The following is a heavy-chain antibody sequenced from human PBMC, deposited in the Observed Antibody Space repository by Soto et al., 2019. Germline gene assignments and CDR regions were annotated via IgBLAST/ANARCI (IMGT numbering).Heavy chain of an antibody. CDR1: GYTFTSYA. V-gene: IGHV1-18*01. CDR3: AKSLRGVIIDFDY. CDR2: ISAYNGNT. Sequence: ASVKVSCKASGYTFTSYAISWVRQAPGQGLEWMGWISAYNGNTNYAQKLQGRFTISRDNSKNTLYLQMNSLRAEDTAVYYCAKSLRGVIIDFDYWGQGTLVTVSS. J-gene: IGHJ4*02. D-gene: IGHD3-10*01.